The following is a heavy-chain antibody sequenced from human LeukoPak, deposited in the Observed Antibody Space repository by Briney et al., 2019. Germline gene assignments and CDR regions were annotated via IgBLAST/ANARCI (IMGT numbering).Heavy chain of an antibody. CDR2: INYSGST. D-gene: IGHD4-17*01. Sequence: SETLSLTCTVSGDSISSYYWSWIRQPPGKGLEWMWYINYSGSTNYNPSLKSRVTILVDTSKNHFFQRQTSVTTADTAAYYCAREGRQDYVYFDCWGQGTLVTVSS. V-gene: IGHV4-59*01. CDR1: GDSISSYY. J-gene: IGHJ4*02. CDR3: AREGRQDYVYFDC.